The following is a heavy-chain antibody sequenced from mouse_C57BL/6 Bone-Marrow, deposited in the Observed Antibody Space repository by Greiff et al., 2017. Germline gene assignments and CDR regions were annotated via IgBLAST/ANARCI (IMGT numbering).Heavy chain of an antibody. D-gene: IGHD1-1*01. V-gene: IGHV3-6*01. CDR1: GYSITSGYY. J-gene: IGHJ4*01. Sequence: ESGPGLVKPSQSLSLTCSVTGYSITSGYYWNWIRQFPGNKLEWMGYISYDGSNNYNPSLKNRISITRDTSKNQFFLKLNSVTTEDTATYYCARDHYYGSSYVLYAMDYWGQGTSVTVSS. CDR2: ISYDGSN. CDR3: ARDHYYGSSYVLYAMDY.